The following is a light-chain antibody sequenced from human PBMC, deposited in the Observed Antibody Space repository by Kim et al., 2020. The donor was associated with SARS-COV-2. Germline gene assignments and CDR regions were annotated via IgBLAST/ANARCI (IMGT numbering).Light chain of an antibody. CDR3: QQYGTSHT. CDR1: QSVSSTY. V-gene: IGKV3-20*01. J-gene: IGKJ4*01. Sequence: DIVLTQSPATLSLSPGERATLSCRASQSVSSTYLAWYQQKPGQVPSLLICGGSSRATGIPERFSGRGAGTNFTLTISKLEPEGFAVYYCQQYGTSHTFGGGT. CDR2: GGS.